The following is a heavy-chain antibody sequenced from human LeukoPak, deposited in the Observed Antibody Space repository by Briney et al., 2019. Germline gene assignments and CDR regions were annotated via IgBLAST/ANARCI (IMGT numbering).Heavy chain of an antibody. J-gene: IGHJ3*02. CDR1: GLTFDDYA. D-gene: IGHD3-22*01. CDR2: ISWNSGSI. Sequence: GGSLRLSCAASGLTFDDYAMHWVRQAPGKGLEWVSGISWNSGSIGYADSVKGRFTISRDNAKNSLYLQMNSLRAEDTALYYCAKVYDSSGDDAFDIWGQGTMVTVSS. V-gene: IGHV3-9*01. CDR3: AKVYDSSGDDAFDI.